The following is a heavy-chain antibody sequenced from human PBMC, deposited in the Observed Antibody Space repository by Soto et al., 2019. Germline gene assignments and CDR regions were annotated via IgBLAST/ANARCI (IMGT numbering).Heavy chain of an antibody. CDR1: GGTFSSYA. Sequence: VASVKVSCKASGGTFSSYAISWVRQAPGQGLEWMGGIIPIFGTANYAQKFQGRVTITADESTSTAYMELSSLRSEDTAVYYCARDQDYDILTGYSPTYYYYGMDVWGQGTRSPSP. CDR3: ARDQDYDILTGYSPTYYYYGMDV. V-gene: IGHV1-69*13. J-gene: IGHJ6*02. CDR2: IIPIFGTA. D-gene: IGHD3-9*01.